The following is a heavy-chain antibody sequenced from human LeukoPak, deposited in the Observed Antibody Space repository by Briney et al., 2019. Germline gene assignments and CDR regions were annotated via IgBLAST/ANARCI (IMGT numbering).Heavy chain of an antibody. CDR2: IKQDGSKK. V-gene: IGHV3-7*03. CDR1: GFSLSGYW. D-gene: IGHD3-22*01. J-gene: IGHJ4*02. Sequence: GGSLRLSCVASGFSLSGYWMTWVRQAPGKGLEWVANIKQDGSKKNYVDSVKGRFTISRDNAKNSLYLQMNSLRAEDTAVYYCATPLDYYDSSGYHQGGDWGQGTLVTVSS. CDR3: ATPLDYYDSSGYHQGGD.